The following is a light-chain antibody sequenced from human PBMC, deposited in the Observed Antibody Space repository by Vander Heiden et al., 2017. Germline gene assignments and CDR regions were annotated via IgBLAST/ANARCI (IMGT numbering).Light chain of an antibody. CDR3: AAWDDSLNGLNWV. CDR2: SNN. V-gene: IGLV1-44*01. J-gene: IGLJ3*02. CDR1: RSNIGSNS. Sequence: QSVLTQPPSASGTHGQRVTISCSGSRSNIGSNSVTWYQQLPGTAPRLLIYSNNQRPSGVPDRFSGSKSGTSASLAISGLQSEDEADYYCAAWDDSLNGLNWVFGGGTKLTVL.